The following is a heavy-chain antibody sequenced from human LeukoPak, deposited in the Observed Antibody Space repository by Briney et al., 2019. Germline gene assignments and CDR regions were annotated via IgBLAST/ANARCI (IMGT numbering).Heavy chain of an antibody. CDR1: GFTFSNVW. CDR2: IRSKTHGETI. D-gene: IGHD2-21*02. V-gene: IGHV3-15*07. Sequence: GGSLRLSCAASGFTFSNVWMNWVRQAPGKGLEWVGRIRSKTHGETIDYAAPVRGRFTISRDDSKNTLYLQLNSLKTEDTAVYYCATEVIMAVTGNDYWGQGSLVTVSS. CDR3: ATEVIMAVTGNDY. J-gene: IGHJ4*02.